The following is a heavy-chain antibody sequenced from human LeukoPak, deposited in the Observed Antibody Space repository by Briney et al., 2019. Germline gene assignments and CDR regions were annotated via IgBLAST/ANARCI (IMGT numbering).Heavy chain of an antibody. Sequence: PSQTLSLTCTVSGGSISSGSYYWSWIWQPAGKGLEWIGRIYTSGSTNYNPSLKSRVTISVDTSRNQFSLKLSSVTAADTAVYYCARDYSGSLAWGQGTLVTVSS. J-gene: IGHJ5*02. CDR2: IYTSGST. D-gene: IGHD1-26*01. CDR3: ARDYSGSLA. V-gene: IGHV4-61*02. CDR1: GGSISSGSYY.